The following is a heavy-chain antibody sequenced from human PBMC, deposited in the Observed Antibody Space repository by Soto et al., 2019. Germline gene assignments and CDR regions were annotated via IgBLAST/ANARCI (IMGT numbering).Heavy chain of an antibody. Sequence: EVQLVESGGGLVQPDRSLRLSCAASGFTFDDYAMHWVRQAPGKGLEWVSGISWNSGSIGYADSVKGRFTISRDNAKNSLYLQMNSLRAEDTALYYCAKVSGDYDSSGYYRNWGQGTLVTVSS. J-gene: IGHJ4*02. CDR3: AKVSGDYDSSGYYRN. CDR2: ISWNSGSI. CDR1: GFTFDDYA. V-gene: IGHV3-9*01. D-gene: IGHD3-22*01.